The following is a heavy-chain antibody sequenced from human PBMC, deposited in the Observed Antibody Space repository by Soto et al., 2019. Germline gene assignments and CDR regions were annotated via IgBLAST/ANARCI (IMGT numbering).Heavy chain of an antibody. CDR2: IYPGDSDT. CDR3: ARSHGMDV. J-gene: IGHJ6*02. CDR1: GYTFTSYY. Sequence: GESLKISCKGSGYTFTSYYIGWVRQMPGKGLEWMGLIYPGDSDTRYSPSFQGQVTISADKSISTAYLQWSSLKASDTAIDYWARSHGMDVWGQGTRVTVSS. V-gene: IGHV5-51*01.